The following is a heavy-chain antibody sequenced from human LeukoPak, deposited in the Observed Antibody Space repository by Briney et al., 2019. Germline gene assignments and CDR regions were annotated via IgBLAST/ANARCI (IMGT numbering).Heavy chain of an antibody. J-gene: IGHJ3*02. V-gene: IGHV3-30*02. D-gene: IGHD1-26*01. CDR3: ARGGSYLSAFDI. CDR1: GLNFWGSG. Sequence: GGSLRPSCVASGLNFWGSGMHWVRQAPGKGLDWLSFIQYDTSQIRYADSVKGRFTISRDNSKNTLYLKMNSLRAEDTAVYYCARGGSYLSAFDIWGQGTMVTVSS. CDR2: IQYDTSQI.